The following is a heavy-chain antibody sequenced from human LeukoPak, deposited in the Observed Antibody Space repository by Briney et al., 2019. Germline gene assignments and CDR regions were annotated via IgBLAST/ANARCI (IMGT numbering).Heavy chain of an antibody. CDR2: IYYSGST. V-gene: IGHV4-30-4*01. J-gene: IGHJ6*02. CDR1: GGSISSGDYY. CDR3: ARGGNWNDGGYYYGMDV. Sequence: SETLSLTCTVSGGSISSGDYYWSWIRQPPGKGLEWIGYIYYSGSTYYNPSLKSRVTISVDTSKNQFSLKLSSVTAADTAVYYCARGGNWNDGGYYYGMDVWGQGTTVTVSS. D-gene: IGHD1-20*01.